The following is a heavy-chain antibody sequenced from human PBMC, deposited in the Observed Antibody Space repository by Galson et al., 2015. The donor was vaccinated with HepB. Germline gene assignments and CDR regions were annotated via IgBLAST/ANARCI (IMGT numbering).Heavy chain of an antibody. J-gene: IGHJ4*02. V-gene: IGHV3-7*03. D-gene: IGHD3-10*01. CDR2: VKEDGSEK. Sequence: SLRLSCAASGFYRNDMRWVRQAPGKGLECVANVKEDGSEKYFVDSVKGRFTISRDNARNSLYLQMNSLRAEDTAVYYCARVRGDLYDPRTYYFDYWGQGTLVTVSS. CDR1: GFYRND. CDR3: ARVRGDLYDPRTYYFDY.